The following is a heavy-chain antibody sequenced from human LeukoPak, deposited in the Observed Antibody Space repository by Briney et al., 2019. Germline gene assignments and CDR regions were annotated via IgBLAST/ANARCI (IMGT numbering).Heavy chain of an antibody. J-gene: IGHJ4*02. CDR2: ISSSSSTI. Sequence: GGSLRLSCAASGFTFSSYSMNWVRQAPGKGLEWVSYISSSSSTIYYADSVKGRFTISRDNAKNSLYLQMNSLRAEDTAVYYCARDSGPYYFDYWGQGTLVTVSS. V-gene: IGHV3-48*01. CDR1: GFTFSSYS. CDR3: ARDSGPYYFDY.